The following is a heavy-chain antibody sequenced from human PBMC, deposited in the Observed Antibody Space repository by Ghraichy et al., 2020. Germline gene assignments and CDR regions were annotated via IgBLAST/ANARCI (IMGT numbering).Heavy chain of an antibody. D-gene: IGHD5-24*01. CDR2: INHSGST. Sequence: SETLSLTCAVYGGSFSGYYWSWIRQPPGKGLEWIGEINHSGSTNYNPSLKSRVTISVDTSKNQFSLKLSSVTAADTAVYYCARSRRDGYNRGSAFDYWGQGTLVTVSS. V-gene: IGHV4-34*01. CDR1: GGSFSGYY. J-gene: IGHJ4*02. CDR3: ARSRRDGYNRGSAFDY.